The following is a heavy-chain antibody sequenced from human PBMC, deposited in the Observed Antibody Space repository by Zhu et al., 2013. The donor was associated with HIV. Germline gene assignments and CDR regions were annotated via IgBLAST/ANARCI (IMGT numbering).Heavy chain of an antibody. CDR3: ARDSRIAAAGNGAFDI. V-gene: IGHV3-30-3*01. CDR2: ISYDGSNK. D-gene: IGHD6-13*01. Sequence: VQLVESGGGVVQPGRSLRLSCAASGFTFSSYAMHWVRQAPGKGLEWVAVISYDGSNKYYADSVKGRFTISRDNSKNTLYLQMNSLRAEDTAVYYCARDSRIAAAGNGAFDIWGQGTMVTVSS. J-gene: IGHJ3*02. CDR1: GFTFSSYA.